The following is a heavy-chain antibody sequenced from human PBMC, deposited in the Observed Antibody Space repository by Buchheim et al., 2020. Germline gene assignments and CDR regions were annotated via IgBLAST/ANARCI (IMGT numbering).Heavy chain of an antibody. CDR1: GGSISSYY. J-gene: IGHJ5*02. CDR3: ARQGEVGTHILHYNWFDP. Sequence: QVQLQESGPGLVKPSETLSLTCTVSGGSISSYYWSWIRQPPGKGLEWIGYIYYSGSTNYNPSLKSRVTISVDPSKNQFSLKLGSVTAADTAVYYCARQGEVGTHILHYNWFDPWGQGTL. V-gene: IGHV4-59*08. CDR2: IYYSGST. D-gene: IGHD1-26*01.